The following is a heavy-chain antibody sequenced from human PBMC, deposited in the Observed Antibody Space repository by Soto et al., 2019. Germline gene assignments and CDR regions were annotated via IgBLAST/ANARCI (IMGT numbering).Heavy chain of an antibody. V-gene: IGHV5-10-1*01. CDR2: IDPSDSYT. J-gene: IGHJ5*02. Sequence: GESLKISCKGSGYSFTSYWISWVRQMPGKGLEWMGRIDPSDSYTNYSPSFQGHVTISADKSISTAYLQWSSLKASDTAMYYCARRYYYDSSGYPSSWFDPWGQGTLVTVSS. D-gene: IGHD3-22*01. CDR3: ARRYYYDSSGYPSSWFDP. CDR1: GYSFTSYW.